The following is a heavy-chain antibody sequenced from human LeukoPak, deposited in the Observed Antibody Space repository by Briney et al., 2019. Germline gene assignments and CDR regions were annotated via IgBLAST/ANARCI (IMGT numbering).Heavy chain of an antibody. V-gene: IGHV4-61*02. Sequence: SETLSLTCTVSGGSLSSDGSYWSWIRQPAGRGLEWIGRLYPSGSTHYNPSLGSRVTILVDTSRNQFSLNLNSVTAADTAVYFCARGRLTFGTPLYFGSWGQGVLVTVSS. D-gene: IGHD2/OR15-2a*01. CDR2: LYPSGST. CDR1: GGSLSSDGSY. J-gene: IGHJ4*01. CDR3: ARGRLTFGTPLYFGS.